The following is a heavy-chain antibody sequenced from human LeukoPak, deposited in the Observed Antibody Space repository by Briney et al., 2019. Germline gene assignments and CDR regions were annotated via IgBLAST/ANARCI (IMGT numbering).Heavy chain of an antibody. D-gene: IGHD1-14*01. J-gene: IGHJ4*02. CDR3: AKATGYLL. CDR1: GFTFSSYD. CDR2: IGTAGDT. Sequence: PGGSLRLSCAASGFTFSSYDMHWVRQATGKGLEWVSAIGTAGDTYYPGSVKGRFTISRDNSKNTLFLQMNSLRAEDTAVYYCAKATGYLLWGQGTLVIVSS. V-gene: IGHV3-13*01.